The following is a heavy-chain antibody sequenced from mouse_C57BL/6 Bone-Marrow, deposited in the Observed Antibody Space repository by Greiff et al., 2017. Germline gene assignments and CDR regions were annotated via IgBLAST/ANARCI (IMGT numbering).Heavy chain of an antibody. Sequence: QVQLKESGAELVRPGASVTLSCKASGYTFTDYEMHWVKQTPVHGLEWIGAIDPETGGTAYKQKFKGKAILTADKSSSTAYMELRSLTSEDSAVYYCTRWDDGPMDYWGQGTSVTVSS. J-gene: IGHJ4*01. CDR3: TRWDDGPMDY. CDR1: GYTFTDYE. D-gene: IGHD2-3*01. CDR2: IDPETGGT. V-gene: IGHV1-15*01.